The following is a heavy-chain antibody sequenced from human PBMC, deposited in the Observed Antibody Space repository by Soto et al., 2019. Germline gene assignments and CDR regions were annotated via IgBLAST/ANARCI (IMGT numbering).Heavy chain of an antibody. CDR3: SKSLEWLLFPLYYFDY. CDR1: GFTFSSYA. Sequence: PGGSLRLSCAASGFTFSSYAMSWVRQAPGKGLEWVSAISGSGGSTYYADSVKGRFTISRDNSKNTLYLQMNSLRAEDTAVYYCSKSLEWLLFPLYYFDYWGQGTLVTVSS. V-gene: IGHV3-23*01. CDR2: ISGSGGST. J-gene: IGHJ4*02. D-gene: IGHD3-3*01.